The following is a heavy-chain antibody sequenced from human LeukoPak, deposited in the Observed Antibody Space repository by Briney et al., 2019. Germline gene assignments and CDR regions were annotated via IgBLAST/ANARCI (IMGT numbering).Heavy chain of an antibody. CDR2: INSDGSST. CDR1: GFTFSNYW. J-gene: IGHJ4*02. Sequence: GGSLRLSCAASGFTFSNYWMHWVRQVPGKGLVWVSRINSDGSSTSYADSVKGRFTISRDNAKNTLYLQMNSLRAEDTAVYYCARRSTYYYDSSGYFCWGQGTLVTASS. D-gene: IGHD3-22*01. V-gene: IGHV3-74*01. CDR3: ARRSTYYYDSSGYFC.